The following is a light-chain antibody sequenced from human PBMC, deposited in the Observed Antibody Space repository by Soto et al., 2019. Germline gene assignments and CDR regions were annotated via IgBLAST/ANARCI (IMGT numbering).Light chain of an antibody. Sequence: DIQMTQSPSTLSASVGDRVTITCRASQSISTWLAWYQQKPGKAPKLLICDASSLEGGVPSRFSGSGSGTEFTLTISSLQPEDSATYSCQQYNSYRWTFGQGTKVEIK. CDR1: QSISTW. CDR3: QQYNSYRWT. J-gene: IGKJ1*01. V-gene: IGKV1-5*01. CDR2: DAS.